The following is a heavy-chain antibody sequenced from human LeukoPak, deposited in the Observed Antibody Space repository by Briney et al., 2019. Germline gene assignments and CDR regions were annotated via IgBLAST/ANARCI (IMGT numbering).Heavy chain of an antibody. J-gene: IGHJ6*02. V-gene: IGHV4-39*01. CDR3: ARSPGDGGTFYYGMDV. CDR1: GGSISSNSYY. D-gene: IGHD2-21*01. CDR2: IYYSGST. Sequence: SETLSLTCTVSGGSISSNSYYWGWIRQPPGKGLEWIGSIYYSGSTYYNPSLKSRVTISVDTSKNQFSLKLSSVTAADTAVYYCARSPGDGGTFYYGMDVWGQGTTVTVSS.